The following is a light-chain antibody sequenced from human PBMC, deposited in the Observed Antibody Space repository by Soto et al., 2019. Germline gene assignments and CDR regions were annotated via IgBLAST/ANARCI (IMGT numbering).Light chain of an antibody. CDR2: KAS. CDR3: QKYNSYSRK. J-gene: IGKJ1*01. Sequence: DIQMTHSPSTLSASVLDRVTITFRASQSISSWLALYQQKPGKAPKLLIYKASSLESGVPSRFSGSGSGTEFTLTISSLQPDDFATYYCQKYNSYSRKFGQGTKVDIK. V-gene: IGKV1-5*03. CDR1: QSISSW.